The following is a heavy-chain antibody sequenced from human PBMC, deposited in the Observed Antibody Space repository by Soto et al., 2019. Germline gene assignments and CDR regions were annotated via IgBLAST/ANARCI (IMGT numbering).Heavy chain of an antibody. V-gene: IGHV1-69*13. D-gene: IGHD2-21*02. J-gene: IGHJ6*02. CDR1: GGTFSSYA. CDR2: IIPILGTA. CDR3: ARRVVVTAISDENYYYYGMDV. Sequence: SVKVSCKASGGTFSSYAISWVRQAPGQGLEWMGGIIPILGTANYAQKFQGRVTITADESTSTAYMELSSLRSEDTAVYYCARRVVVTAISDENYYYYGMDVWGQGTTVTVSS.